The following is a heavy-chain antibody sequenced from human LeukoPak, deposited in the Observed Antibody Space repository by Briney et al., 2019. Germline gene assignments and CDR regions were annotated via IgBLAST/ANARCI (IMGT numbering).Heavy chain of an antibody. J-gene: IGHJ4*02. Sequence: GGSLRLSCAASGLSFNTYWMTWVRQAPGKGLEWVANINQDGSEKNYVGSVKGRFTISRDSAKKSLFLQMKRLRAEDTAVYYCGRGPGYRSDYWGQGTLVTVSS. V-gene: IGHV3-7*05. D-gene: IGHD5-12*01. CDR3: GRGPGYRSDY. CDR1: GLSFNTYW. CDR2: INQDGSEK.